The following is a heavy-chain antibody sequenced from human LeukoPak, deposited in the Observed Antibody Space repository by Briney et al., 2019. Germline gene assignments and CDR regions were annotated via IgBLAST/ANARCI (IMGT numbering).Heavy chain of an antibody. D-gene: IGHD5-18*01. Sequence: SETLSLTCTVSGGSSNNYYWSWIRQSAGKGLEWIGRIYTSGSTNYNPSLKSRVTISVDTSKNQFSLKLSSVTAADTAVYYCAREGYSYGYDYWGQGTLVTVSS. CDR2: IYTSGST. V-gene: IGHV4-4*07. CDR3: AREGYSYGYDY. J-gene: IGHJ4*02. CDR1: GGSSNNYY.